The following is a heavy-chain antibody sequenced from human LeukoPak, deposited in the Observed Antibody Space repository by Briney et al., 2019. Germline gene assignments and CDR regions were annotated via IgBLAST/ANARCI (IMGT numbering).Heavy chain of an antibody. Sequence: GGSLRLSCAASGFTFSSSAMSWVRQAPGKGLEWGSAISNNGGYTYYADSVQGRFTISRDNSKSTVCLQMTRLRAEDTAVYYCAKQLGYCSDGSCYFPYWGQGTLVTVSS. V-gene: IGHV3-23*01. J-gene: IGHJ4*02. CDR1: GFTFSSSA. CDR3: AKQLGYCSDGSCYFPY. D-gene: IGHD2-15*01. CDR2: ISNNGGYT.